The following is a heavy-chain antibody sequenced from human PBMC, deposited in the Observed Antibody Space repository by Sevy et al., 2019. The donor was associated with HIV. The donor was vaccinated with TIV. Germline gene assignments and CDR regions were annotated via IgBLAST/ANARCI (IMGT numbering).Heavy chain of an antibody. CDR2: IIPIFGTA. CDR1: GGTFSSYA. D-gene: IGHD3-9*01. CDR3: ARAPYYDILTGYLYFDY. J-gene: IGHJ4*02. V-gene: IGHV1-69*06. Sequence: ASVKVSCKASGGTFSSYAISWVRQAPGQGLEWMGGIIPIFGTANYAQKFQGRVTITADKSTGTAYMGLSSLRSEDTAVYYCARAPYYDILTGYLYFDYWGQGTLVTVSS.